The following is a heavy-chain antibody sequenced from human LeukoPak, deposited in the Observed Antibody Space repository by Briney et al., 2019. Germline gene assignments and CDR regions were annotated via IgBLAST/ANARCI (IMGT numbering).Heavy chain of an antibody. J-gene: IGHJ4*02. CDR2: VSSSSGYI. D-gene: IGHD3-22*01. CDR1: GFTFRSYS. Sequence: GGSLRLSCAASGFTFRSYSMNWVRQAPGKGLDWVSSVSSSSGYIYYGDSVKGRFTISRDNAKNSLYLQMNSLRAEDTAVYFCARDLRSMDSSGYYYIDYWGQGTLVTVSS. V-gene: IGHV3-21*01. CDR3: ARDLRSMDSSGYYYIDY.